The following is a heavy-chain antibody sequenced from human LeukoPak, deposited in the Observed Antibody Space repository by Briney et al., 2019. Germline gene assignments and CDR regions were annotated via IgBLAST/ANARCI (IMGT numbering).Heavy chain of an antibody. D-gene: IGHD3-22*01. J-gene: IGHJ5*02. CDR1: GGSISSYY. Sequence: SETLSLTCTVSGGSISSYYWSWIRQPPGKGLEWIGYIYYSGSTNYNPSLKSRVTISVDTSKSQFSLKLSSVTAADTAVYYCARGGYYDSSGYNWFDPWGQGTLVTVSS. V-gene: IGHV4-59*01. CDR3: ARGGYYDSSGYNWFDP. CDR2: IYYSGST.